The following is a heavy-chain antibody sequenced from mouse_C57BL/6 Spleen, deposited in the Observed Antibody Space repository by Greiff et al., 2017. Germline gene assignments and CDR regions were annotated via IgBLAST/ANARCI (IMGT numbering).Heavy chain of an antibody. CDR3: ARMSYYDYDVGYFDV. D-gene: IGHD2-4*01. Sequence: VQLQQSGPVLVKPGASVKMSCKASGYTFTDYYMNWVKQSHGKSLEWIGVINPYNGGTSYNQKFKGKATLTVDKSSSTAYMELNSLTSEDSAVYYYARMSYYDYDVGYFDVWGTGTTVTVSS. CDR2: INPYNGGT. V-gene: IGHV1-19*01. J-gene: IGHJ1*03. CDR1: GYTFTDYY.